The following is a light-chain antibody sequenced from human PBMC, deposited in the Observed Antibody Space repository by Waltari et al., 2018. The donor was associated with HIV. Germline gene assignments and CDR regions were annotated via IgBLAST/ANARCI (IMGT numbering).Light chain of an antibody. CDR1: SSDVGGYNY. Sequence: QSALTQPAAVSGSPGQSITISCTGTSSDVGGYNYVSWYQQHPDKAPKLLIFEVSSRPSGFSNRFSASKAVNTPSLPISGLQAEDEADYYCSSYTTRSTPDPNWVFGGGTKLTVL. CDR2: EVS. CDR3: SSYTTRSTPDPNWV. J-gene: IGLJ3*02. V-gene: IGLV2-14*01.